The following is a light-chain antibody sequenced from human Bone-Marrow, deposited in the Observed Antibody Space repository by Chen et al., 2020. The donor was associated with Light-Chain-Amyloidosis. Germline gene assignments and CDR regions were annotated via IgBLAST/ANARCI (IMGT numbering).Light chain of an antibody. CDR3: SSYTITNTLV. CDR2: EVT. Sequence: QSALTQPASVSGSPGQSITISCTGTSSDVGGDNYVSWYQQHPDKAPKLMIYEVTNRPAWVPDRFSASKSENTASLTISGLQTEDEADYFCSSYTITNTLVFGSGTRVTVL. V-gene: IGLV2-14*01. CDR1: SSDVGGDNY. J-gene: IGLJ1*01.